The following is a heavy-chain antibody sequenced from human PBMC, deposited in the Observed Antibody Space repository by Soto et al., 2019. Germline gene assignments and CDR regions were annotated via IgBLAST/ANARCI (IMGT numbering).Heavy chain of an antibody. V-gene: IGHV4-39*01. Sequence: SETLSLTCTVSGGSISSINDYWGWIRQPPGKGLEWIGSIYYSGSSYYNPSLKSRVTISVDTSKNQFSLKLNSVTAADTAVYYCARGSSIAGLYYGMDVWGQGTTVTVSS. J-gene: IGHJ6*02. CDR1: GGSISSINDY. CDR2: IYYSGSS. D-gene: IGHD6-6*01. CDR3: ARGSSIAGLYYGMDV.